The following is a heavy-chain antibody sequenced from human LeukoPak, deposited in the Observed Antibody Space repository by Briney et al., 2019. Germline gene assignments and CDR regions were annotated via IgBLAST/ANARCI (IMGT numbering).Heavy chain of an antibody. CDR3: AKAPDQQLGYGMDV. J-gene: IGHJ6*02. CDR2: ISYDGSNK. V-gene: IGHV3-30*18. D-gene: IGHD2-2*01. CDR1: GFTFSSYG. Sequence: GRSLRLSCAASGFTFSSYGMHRVRQAPGKGLEWVAVISYDGSNKYYADSVKGRFTISRDNSKNTLYLQMNSLRAEDTAVYYCAKAPDQQLGYGMDVWGQGTTVTVSS.